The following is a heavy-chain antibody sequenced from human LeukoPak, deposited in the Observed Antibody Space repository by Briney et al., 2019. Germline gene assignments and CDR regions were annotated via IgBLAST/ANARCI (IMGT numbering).Heavy chain of an antibody. CDR1: GGSISSYY. V-gene: IGHV4-59*13. D-gene: IGHD1-26*01. CDR2: IYITGST. Sequence: PSETLSLTCTVSGGSISSYYWTWIRQPPGKGLEWIGDIYITGSTNYNPYLKRRVTMSVDTSKNQFSLRLSSVTAADTAVYYCARVRIGETSYDASDVWGLGTMVIVSS. J-gene: IGHJ3*01. CDR3: ARVRIGETSYDASDV.